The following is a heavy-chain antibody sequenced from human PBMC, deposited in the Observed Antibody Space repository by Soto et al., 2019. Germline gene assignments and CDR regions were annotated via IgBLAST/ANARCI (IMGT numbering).Heavy chain of an antibody. J-gene: IGHJ4*02. CDR3: ARDRGAVTGQYFDY. V-gene: IGHV3-11*05. Sequence: QVQLEESGGGLVKPEGSLRLSCAASGFTFRGVYMSWIRQAPNKGLEYISYISSSGTSANYADSVKGRFTISRDNAKNSLYLQMNSLRAEDTAVYYCARDRGAVTGQYFDYWGQGALVTVSS. CDR2: ISSSGTSA. D-gene: IGHD6-19*01. CDR1: GFTFRGVY.